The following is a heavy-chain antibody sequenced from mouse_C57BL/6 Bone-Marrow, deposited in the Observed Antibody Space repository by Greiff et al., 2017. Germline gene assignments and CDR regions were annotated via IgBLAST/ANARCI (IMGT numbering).Heavy chain of an antibody. CDR3: ARDWDVEGPWFAY. D-gene: IGHD4-1*01. Sequence: QVQLQQSGAELVRPGTSVKVSCKASGYAFTNYLIEWVKQRPGQGLEWIGVINPGSGGTNYNEKFKGKATLTADKSSSTAYMQLSSLTSEDSAVYVCARDWDVEGPWFAYWGQGTLVTVSA. J-gene: IGHJ3*01. CDR1: GYAFTNYL. V-gene: IGHV1-54*01. CDR2: INPGSGGT.